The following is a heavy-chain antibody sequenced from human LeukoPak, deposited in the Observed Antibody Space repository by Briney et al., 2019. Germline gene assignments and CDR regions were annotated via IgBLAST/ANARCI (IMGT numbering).Heavy chain of an antibody. CDR1: GFTFVDYA. D-gene: IGHD5-18*01. CDR3: ARGIQLWSYYYYGVDV. J-gene: IGHJ6*02. Sequence: PGGSLRLSCTASGFTFVDYAVSWFRQAPGKGLEWVSYISSSSTIYYADSVKGRFTISRDNAKNSLYLQMSSLRDEDTAVYYCARGIQLWSYYYYGVDVWGLGTTVTVSS. CDR2: ISSSSTI. V-gene: IGHV3-69-1*01.